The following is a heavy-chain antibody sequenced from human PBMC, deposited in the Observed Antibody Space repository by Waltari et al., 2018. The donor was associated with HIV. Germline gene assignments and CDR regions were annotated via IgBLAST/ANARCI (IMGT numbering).Heavy chain of an antibody. D-gene: IGHD6-13*01. J-gene: IGHJ5*02. Sequence: QVQLVQSGAEVKKPGSSVKVSCRASGGRFSSYAITWVRQAPGQGLEWMGGIIPVFGTANYAQKFQGRVTITADESTSTAYMDLRSLTSEDTAVYYCARILGSSWYNWIDPWGQGTLVTVSS. CDR1: GGRFSSYA. CDR2: IIPVFGTA. CDR3: ARILGSSWYNWIDP. V-gene: IGHV1-69*12.